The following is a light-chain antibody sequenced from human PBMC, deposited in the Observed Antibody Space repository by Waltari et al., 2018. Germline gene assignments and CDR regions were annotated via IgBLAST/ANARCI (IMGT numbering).Light chain of an antibody. CDR1: VLPKKY. V-gene: IGLV3-10*01. Sequence: SYELTQPPSVSVSPGQTARITCSGDVLPKKYAYWYQQKSGQAPVLVIYEDIKRPTGIPERFSGSSSGTTATLTISGAHVDDEADYYCYSTDFSGHDRVFGGGTKLTIL. J-gene: IGLJ3*02. CDR3: YSTDFSGHDRV. CDR2: EDI.